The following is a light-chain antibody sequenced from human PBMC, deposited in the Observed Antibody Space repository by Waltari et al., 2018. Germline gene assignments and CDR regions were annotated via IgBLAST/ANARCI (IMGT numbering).Light chain of an antibody. CDR2: SAS. Sequence: SYVLTQPPSVSVAPGKTASINCGGNHIASRSVHWYQLKPGKAPILVISSASDRPSGIPERFSGSNSGNTATLTISRVEAGDEADYYCQVWDANTDPGVFGTGTEVTVL. CDR3: QVWDANTDPGV. J-gene: IGLJ1*01. V-gene: IGLV3-21*04. CDR1: HIASRS.